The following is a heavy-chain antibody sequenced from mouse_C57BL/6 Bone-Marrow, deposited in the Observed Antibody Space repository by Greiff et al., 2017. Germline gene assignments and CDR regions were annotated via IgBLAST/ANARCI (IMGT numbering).Heavy chain of an antibody. V-gene: IGHV1-64*01. CDR2: IHPNSGST. CDR1: GYTFTSYW. Sequence: QVHVKQPGAELVKPGASVKLSCKASGYTFTSYWMHWVKQRPGQGLEWIGMIHPNSGSTNYNEKFKSKATLTVDKSSSTAYMQLSSLTSEDSAVYYCSRSCYAMDYWGQGTSVTVSS. J-gene: IGHJ4*01. CDR3: SRSCYAMDY.